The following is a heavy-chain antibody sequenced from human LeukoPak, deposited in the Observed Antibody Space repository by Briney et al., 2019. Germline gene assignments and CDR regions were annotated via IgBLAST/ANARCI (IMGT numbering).Heavy chain of an antibody. CDR3: AKEPVITVTTYSRHFDY. Sequence: GGSLRLSCAASGFTFSSYAMNWVRQAPGKGLEWVSGISGSGGRTYYADSVKGRFTISKDNSVNTLYLQINGLRVEDTAVYYCAKEPVITVTTYSRHFDYWGQGTLVTVSS. CDR1: GFTFSSYA. J-gene: IGHJ4*02. CDR2: ISGSGGRT. D-gene: IGHD4-17*01. V-gene: IGHV3-23*01.